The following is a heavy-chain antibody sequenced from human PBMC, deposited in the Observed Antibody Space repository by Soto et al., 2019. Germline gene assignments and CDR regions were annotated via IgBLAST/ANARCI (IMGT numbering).Heavy chain of an antibody. J-gene: IGHJ4*02. Sequence: PGGSLRLSCAASRFTFSSYAMSWVRQAPGKGLEWVSAIGGSGGSTYYADSVKGRFTISRDNSKNTLYLQMNSLRAEDTAVYYCAKEDDFWSGYPQTTNDDYWGQGTLVTVSS. D-gene: IGHD3-3*01. CDR2: IGGSGGST. V-gene: IGHV3-23*01. CDR1: RFTFSSYA. CDR3: AKEDDFWSGYPQTTNDDY.